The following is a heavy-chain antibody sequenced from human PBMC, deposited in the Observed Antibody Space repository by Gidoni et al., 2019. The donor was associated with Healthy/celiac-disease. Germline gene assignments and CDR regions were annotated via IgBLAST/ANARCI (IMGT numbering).Heavy chain of an antibody. CDR1: GFTVSSNY. CDR3: ARYSSSWYGSGHDAFDI. Sequence: EVQLVESGGGLVQPGGSLRLSCAASGFTVSSNYMSWVRQAPGKGLEWVSVIYSGGSTYYADSVKGRFTISRDNSKNTLYLQINSLRAEDTAVYYCARYSSSWYGSGHDAFDIWGQGTMVTVSS. CDR2: IYSGGST. J-gene: IGHJ3*02. D-gene: IGHD6-13*01. V-gene: IGHV3-66*01.